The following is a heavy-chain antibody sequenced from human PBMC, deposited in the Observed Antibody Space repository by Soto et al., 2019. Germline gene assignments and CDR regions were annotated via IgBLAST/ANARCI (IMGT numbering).Heavy chain of an antibody. CDR2: ISSSGSTI. CDR1: GFTFSSYE. CDR3: ARSDSSGYPFDY. J-gene: IGHJ4*02. D-gene: IGHD3-22*01. Sequence: WGSLRLSCAASGFTFSSYEINWCRQSPFKGLEWVSYISSSGSTIYYADSVKGRFTISRDNAKNSLYLQMNSLRAEDTAVYYCARSDSSGYPFDYWGQGTLVTVSS. V-gene: IGHV3-48*03.